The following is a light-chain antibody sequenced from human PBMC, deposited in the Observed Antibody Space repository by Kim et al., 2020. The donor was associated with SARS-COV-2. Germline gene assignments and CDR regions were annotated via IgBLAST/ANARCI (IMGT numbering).Light chain of an antibody. Sequence: QYITTHCTGSDGNLQSADLVSWYQQHPGQTPKLIIYGVTQRPSGVSNRFSGSKSGSTASLTISGLQADDEAYYYCSSYADSPTHVVFGGGTQLTVL. J-gene: IGLJ2*01. V-gene: IGLV2-23*02. CDR2: GVT. CDR3: SSYADSPTHVV. CDR1: DGNLQSADL.